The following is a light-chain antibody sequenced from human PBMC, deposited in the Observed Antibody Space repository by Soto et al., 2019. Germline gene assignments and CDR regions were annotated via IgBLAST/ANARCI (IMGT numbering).Light chain of an antibody. CDR1: QSVSSY. V-gene: IGKV3-15*01. CDR2: GAS. Sequence: EIVMTQSPATLSVSPGERATLSCRASQSVSSYLAWYHQKPGQAPRLLIYGASTRATDIPARFSGSGSGTEFTLTISSLQSEDFAVYYCQQYNNWPPWTFGQGTKVEIK. CDR3: QQYNNWPPWT. J-gene: IGKJ1*01.